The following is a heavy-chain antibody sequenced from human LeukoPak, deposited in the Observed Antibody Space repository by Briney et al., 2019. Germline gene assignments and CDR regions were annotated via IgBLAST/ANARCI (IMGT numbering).Heavy chain of an antibody. CDR2: IYTSGST. CDR1: GGSISSYY. D-gene: IGHD3-10*01. J-gene: IGHJ5*02. Sequence: SETLSLTCTVSGGSISSYYWSWIRQPPGKGLEWIGYIYTSGSTNYNPSLKSRVTISADTSKNQFSLKLSSVTAADTAVYYCARFGRGWFDPWGQGTLVTVSS. CDR3: ARFGRGWFDP. V-gene: IGHV4-4*09.